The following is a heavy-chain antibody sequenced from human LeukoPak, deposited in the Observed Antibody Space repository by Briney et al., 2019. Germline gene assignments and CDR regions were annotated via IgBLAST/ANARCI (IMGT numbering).Heavy chain of an antibody. CDR2: IRSKANSYAT. D-gene: IGHD1-7*01. Sequence: GGSLKLSCAASGFTFSGSAMHWVRQASGKGLEWVGRIRSKANSYATAYAASVKGRFTISRDDSKNTAYLQMNSLKTEDTAVYYCTRRGDWNSVRWFDPWGQGTLVTVSS. V-gene: IGHV3-73*01. J-gene: IGHJ5*02. CDR1: GFTFSGSA. CDR3: TRRGDWNSVRWFDP.